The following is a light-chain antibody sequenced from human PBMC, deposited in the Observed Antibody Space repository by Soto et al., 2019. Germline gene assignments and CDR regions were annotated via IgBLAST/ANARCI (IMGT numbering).Light chain of an antibody. V-gene: IGKV3-15*01. CDR2: SAS. J-gene: IGKJ1*01. Sequence: EIVMTQSPATLSVSPGERATLSCRASQSVSDNLAWFQQKPGQAPRLLIYSASTRATGIPARFSGSGSGTEFTLTISSLQSEDFAVYYCQQYNNWPLWTFGQGTKVEIK. CDR3: QQYNNWPLWT. CDR1: QSVSDN.